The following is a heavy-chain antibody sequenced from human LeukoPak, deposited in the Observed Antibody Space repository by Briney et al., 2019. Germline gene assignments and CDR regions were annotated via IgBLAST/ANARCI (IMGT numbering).Heavy chain of an antibody. CDR3: VKVRSGAAAVGGD. CDR1: GFSFSSYS. J-gene: IGHJ4*02. CDR2: ISSSSIYI. V-gene: IGHV3-21*01. Sequence: GGSLRLSCAASGFSFSSYSMNWVRQAPGKGLEWVSSISSSSIYIFYSNSVKGRFTISRDNAKNSLYLQVNSLRADDTAVYYCVKVRSGAAAVGGDWGRGTLVTVSS. D-gene: IGHD6-13*01.